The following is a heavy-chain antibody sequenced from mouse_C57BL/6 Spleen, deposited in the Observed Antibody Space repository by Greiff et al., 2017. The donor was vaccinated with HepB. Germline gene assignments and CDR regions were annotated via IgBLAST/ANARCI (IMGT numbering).Heavy chain of an antibody. CDR2: INPSTGGT. CDR3: ARTFYDGYYVIY. D-gene: IGHD2-3*01. CDR1: GYSFTGYY. Sequence: VQLQQSGPELVKPGASVKISCKASGYSFTGYYMNWVKQSPEKSLEWIGEINPSTGGTTYNQKFKAKATLTVDKSSSTAYMQLKSLTSEDSAVYYCARTFYDGYYVIYWGQGTLVTVSA. V-gene: IGHV1-42*01. J-gene: IGHJ3*01.